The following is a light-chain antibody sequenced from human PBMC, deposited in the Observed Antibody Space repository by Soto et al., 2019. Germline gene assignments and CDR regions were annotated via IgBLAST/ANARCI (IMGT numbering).Light chain of an antibody. V-gene: IGLV3-1*01. CDR3: QAWDSSLVV. J-gene: IGLJ2*01. Sequence: SYELTQPPYVSVSPGQTASIPCSGDKLGEKYACWYQQKPGQSPVLVIYQDSKRPSGIPERFSGSNSGNTATLTISGTQAMDEADDYCQAWDSSLVVFGGGTQVTVL. CDR2: QDS. CDR1: KLGEKY.